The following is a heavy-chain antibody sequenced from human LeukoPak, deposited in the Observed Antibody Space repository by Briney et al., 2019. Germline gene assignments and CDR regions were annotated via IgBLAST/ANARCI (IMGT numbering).Heavy chain of an antibody. D-gene: IGHD3-16*01. V-gene: IGHV3-30-3*01. CDR1: GFSVSQHE. J-gene: IGHJ4*02. CDR3: ARDPKVGSPDYFDY. CDR2: MSQDGRTA. Sequence: GGSLRLSCAASGFSVSQHEMHWVRQAPGKGLEWMAVMSQDGRTALYIDSLKGRFIISKDTSTDTVYLQMNSLRVEDTAVYYCARDPKVGSPDYFDYWGQGTLVTVSP.